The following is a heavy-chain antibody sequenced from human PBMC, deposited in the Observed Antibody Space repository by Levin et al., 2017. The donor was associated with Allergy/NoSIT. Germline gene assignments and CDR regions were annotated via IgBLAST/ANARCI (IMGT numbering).Heavy chain of an antibody. CDR1: GGSISNSTYY. V-gene: IGHV4-39*01. D-gene: IGHD6-19*01. CDR2: IYYTETT. Sequence: SETLSLTCTVSGGSISNSTYYWGWIRQPPGTGLEWTGSIYYTETTYYNLTLKSRVTISLDTSKHWFSLKLSSVTAADTAVYYCAGLFSLWLAPSQVDYWGQGTLVTVSS. CDR3: AGLFSLWLAPSQVDY. J-gene: IGHJ4*02.